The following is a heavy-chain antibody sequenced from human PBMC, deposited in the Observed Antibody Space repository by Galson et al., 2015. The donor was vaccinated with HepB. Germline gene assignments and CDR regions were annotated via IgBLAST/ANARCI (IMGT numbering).Heavy chain of an antibody. J-gene: IGHJ4*02. CDR1: GLSIDNKW. CDR2: IFREGTA. CDR3: ATKTDAIYFFDY. V-gene: IGHV4-28*01. Sequence: SETLSLTCAVSGLSIDNKWWVWIRQPPGKGLQWMGYIFREGTAFYNPSLESRLTLSRDNFASQVSLKLSAVTAADTATYYCATKTDAIYFFDYWDQGITVTVSS. D-gene: IGHD2-2*01.